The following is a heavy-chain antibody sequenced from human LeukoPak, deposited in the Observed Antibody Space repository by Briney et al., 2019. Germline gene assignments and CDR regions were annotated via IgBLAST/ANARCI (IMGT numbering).Heavy chain of an antibody. CDR3: TKRITGTSTGYYFDY. D-gene: IGHD1-20*01. CDR1: GFTFSSYA. V-gene: IGHV3-23*01. J-gene: IGHJ4*02. CDR2: ISGSGGTT. Sequence: GGSLRLSCAASGFTFSSYAMNWVRQAPGKGLEWVSSISGSGGTTYYADSVKGRFTISRDNSKNTLYLQMHSLRAEDTAVYYCTKRITGTSTGYYFDYWGPGTLVTVSS.